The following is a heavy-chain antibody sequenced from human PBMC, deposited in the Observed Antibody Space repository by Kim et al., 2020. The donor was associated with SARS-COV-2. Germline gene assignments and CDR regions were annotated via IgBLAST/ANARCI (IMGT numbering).Heavy chain of an antibody. CDR3: ARRGIAAVYGMDV. Sequence: SETLSLTCAVSGGSISSSNWWSWVRQPPGKGLEWIGEIYHSGSTNYNPSLKSRVTISVDKSKNQFSLKLSSVTAADTAVYYCARRGIAAVYGMDVWGQGTTVTVSS. CDR1: GGSISSSNW. CDR2: IYHSGST. D-gene: IGHD6-13*01. J-gene: IGHJ6*02. V-gene: IGHV4-4*02.